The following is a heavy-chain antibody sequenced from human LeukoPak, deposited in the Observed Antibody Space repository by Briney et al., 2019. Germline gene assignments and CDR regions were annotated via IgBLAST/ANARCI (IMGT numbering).Heavy chain of an antibody. D-gene: IGHD2-8*01. CDR2: INPNNGAT. Sequence: ASVKVSCRASGYPLTVYYVHCVRQAPGQGLEWMRWINPNNGATNYAQKFQGRVTMTKATSISTAYMELNRLRSDDTAVYYCARNGAPGPHYYYMDVWGKGTTVTISS. CDR1: GYPLTVYY. CDR3: ARNGAPGPHYYYMDV. J-gene: IGHJ6*03. V-gene: IGHV1-2*02.